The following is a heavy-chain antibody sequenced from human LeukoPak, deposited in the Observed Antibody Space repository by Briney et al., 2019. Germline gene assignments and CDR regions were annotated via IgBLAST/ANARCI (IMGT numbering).Heavy chain of an antibody. V-gene: IGHV3-30-3*01. CDR2: ISYDGSNK. J-gene: IGHJ4*02. D-gene: IGHD6-6*01. Sequence: GGSLRLSCAAPGFTFSSYAMHWVRQAPGKGLEWVAVISYDGSNKYYADSVKGRFTISRDNSKNTLYLQMNSLRAEDTAVYYCARDRAGKIAARLDYWGQGTLVTVSS. CDR3: ARDRAGKIAARLDY. CDR1: GFTFSSYA.